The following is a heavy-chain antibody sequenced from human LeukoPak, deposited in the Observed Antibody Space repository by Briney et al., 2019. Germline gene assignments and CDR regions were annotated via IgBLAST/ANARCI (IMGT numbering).Heavy chain of an antibody. D-gene: IGHD5-18*01. Sequence: GGSLRLSCAASGFTVSSNYMSWVRQAPGKGLEWVSVIYSGGSTYYADSVKGRFTISRDNSKNTLYLQMNSLRAEDTAVYYCAREKLNTAMATYLDLWGQGTLVTASS. CDR1: GFTVSSNY. CDR2: IYSGGST. V-gene: IGHV3-53*01. J-gene: IGHJ4*02. CDR3: AREKLNTAMATYLDL.